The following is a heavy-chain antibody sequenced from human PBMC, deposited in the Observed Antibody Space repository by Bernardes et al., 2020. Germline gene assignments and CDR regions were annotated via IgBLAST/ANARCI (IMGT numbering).Heavy chain of an antibody. Sequence: GGSLRLSCAGSGFTFSSHAMTWVRQAPGKGLEWVSFISESADSTFYADSVKGRFTISRDNSKNTLYLQMNSLSADDTAVYFCAKGLGASSRYDYWCQGTLVTVSS. CDR2: ISESADST. J-gene: IGHJ4*02. V-gene: IGHV3-23*01. CDR1: GFTFSSHA. CDR3: AKGLGASSRYDY. D-gene: IGHD2-2*01.